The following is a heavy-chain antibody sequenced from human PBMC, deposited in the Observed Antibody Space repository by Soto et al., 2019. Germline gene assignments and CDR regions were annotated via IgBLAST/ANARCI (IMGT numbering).Heavy chain of an antibody. Sequence: QVQLVQSGAEVKKPGSSVKVSCKASGGTFSSYAISWVRQAPGQGLEWMGGIIPIFGTANYAQKFQGRVTITADDSTSTAYMELSGLRSEDTAVYYCARAYCGGDGYPEYFQHWGQGTLVTVSS. J-gene: IGHJ1*01. CDR3: ARAYCGGDGYPEYFQH. CDR2: IIPIFGTA. CDR1: GGTFSSYA. D-gene: IGHD2-21*02. V-gene: IGHV1-69*01.